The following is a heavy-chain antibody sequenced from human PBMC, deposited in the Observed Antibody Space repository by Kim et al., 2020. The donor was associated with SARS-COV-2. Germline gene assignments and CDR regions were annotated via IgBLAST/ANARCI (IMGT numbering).Heavy chain of an antibody. D-gene: IGHD4-17*01. CDR2: ISSSGSTI. CDR1: GFTFSSYE. CDR3: ARSQDYDLLY. Sequence: GGSLRLSCAASGFTFSSYEMNWVRQAPGKGLEWVSYISSSGSTIYYADSVKGRFTISRDNAKNSLYLQMNSLRAEDTAVYYCARSQDYDLLYWGQGTLVTVSS. J-gene: IGHJ4*02. V-gene: IGHV3-48*03.